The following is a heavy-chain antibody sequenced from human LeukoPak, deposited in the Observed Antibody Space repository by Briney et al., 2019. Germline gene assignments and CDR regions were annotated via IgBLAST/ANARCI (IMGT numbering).Heavy chain of an antibody. D-gene: IGHD3-10*01. CDR2: INPSGGST. Sequence: ASATVSCKASGYTFTNHYIQWVRQAPGQGREWMGIINPSGGSTYYAQKFQGRITLTRDTSTGTVYMELRSLRSEDTAIYYCARESGTRWFDPWGQGTLVTVSS. CDR1: GYTFTNHY. CDR3: ARESGTRWFDP. J-gene: IGHJ5*02. V-gene: IGHV1-46*01.